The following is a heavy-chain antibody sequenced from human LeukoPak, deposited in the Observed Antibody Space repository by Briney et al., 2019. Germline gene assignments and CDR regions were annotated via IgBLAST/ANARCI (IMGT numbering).Heavy chain of an antibody. CDR3: TRRSTI. V-gene: IGHV3-15*01. D-gene: IGHD5-24*01. Sequence: KPGGSLRLSCAASGITLSDFWFSWVRQAPGKGLEWVARIKAKIHGETIDYAAPVRGRFTISRDDSRNTVYLQMNSLKFEDTAMYYCTRRSTIWGRGTRVTVSS. CDR2: IKAKIHGETI. CDR1: GITLSDFW. J-gene: IGHJ4*02.